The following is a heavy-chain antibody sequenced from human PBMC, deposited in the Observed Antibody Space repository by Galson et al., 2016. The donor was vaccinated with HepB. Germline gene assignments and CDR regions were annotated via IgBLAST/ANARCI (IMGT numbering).Heavy chain of an antibody. CDR3: ARHYSSSSFYYGMDV. CDR1: GDSVSSNSAT. J-gene: IGHJ6*02. D-gene: IGHD6-6*01. CDR2: TYYRSKWCN. V-gene: IGHV6-1*01. Sequence: CAISGDSVSSNSATWNWIRQSPSRGLEWLGRTYYRSKWCNDYAVSVNSRVTINPDTYTNQFSMHLNSVPPEDTAVYYCARHYSSSSFYYGMDVWGQGTTVTVSS.